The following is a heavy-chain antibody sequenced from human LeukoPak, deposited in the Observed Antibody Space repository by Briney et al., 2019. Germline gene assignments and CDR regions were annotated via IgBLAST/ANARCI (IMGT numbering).Heavy chain of an antibody. CDR2: IYYSGST. CDR3: AILTYYDILTGSPAGAFDI. J-gene: IGHJ3*02. Sequence: SETLSLTCTVSGGSLSSSSYYWGWIRQPPGKGLEWIGNIYYSGSTYYNPSLKSRVTISVDTSKNQFSLKLSSVTAADTAVYYCAILTYYDILTGSPAGAFDIWGQGTMVTVSS. CDR1: GGSLSSSSYY. V-gene: IGHV4-39*07. D-gene: IGHD3-9*01.